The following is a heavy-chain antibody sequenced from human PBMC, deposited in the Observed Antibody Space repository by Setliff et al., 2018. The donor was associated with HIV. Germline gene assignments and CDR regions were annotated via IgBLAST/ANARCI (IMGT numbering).Heavy chain of an antibody. V-gene: IGHV4-4*08. J-gene: IGHJ4*02. CDR3: ARVRDGPNFDD. Sequence: SETLSLTCTVYGGSISSYYWSWIRQPPGKGLEWIGYIHTIGSTNYNPSHKSRVTISVDTSKNQFSLKLSSVTAADTALYYCARVRDGPNFDDWGQVTLVTVSS. CDR2: IHTIGST. CDR1: GGSISSYY.